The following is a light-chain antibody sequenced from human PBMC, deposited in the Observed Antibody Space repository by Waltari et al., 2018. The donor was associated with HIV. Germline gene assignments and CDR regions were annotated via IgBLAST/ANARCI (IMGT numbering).Light chain of an antibody. CDR1: QSIGDN. V-gene: IGKV6-21*01. CDR2: YAS. Sequence: EIVLTQSPDFQSVTPKESVTITCRTSQSIGDNLHWSQQKPGQSPQLLIKYASQSFSGVPSRFSGSGSWTVFTLTINGLEAEDAATYYCHQSKSLPGTFGQGTKVEIK. CDR3: HQSKSLPGT. J-gene: IGKJ1*01.